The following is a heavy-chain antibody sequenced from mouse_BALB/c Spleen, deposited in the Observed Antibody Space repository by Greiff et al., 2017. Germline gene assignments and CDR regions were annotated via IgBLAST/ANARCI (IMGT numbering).Heavy chain of an antibody. Sequence: EVKLMESGGGLVQPGGSRKLSCAASGFTFSSFGMHWVRQAPEKGLEWVAYISSGSSTIYYADTVKGRFTISRDNPKNTLFLQMTSLRSEDTAMYYCASYGYDGAWFAYWGQGTLVTVSA. CDR2: ISSGSSTI. CDR3: ASYGYDGAWFAY. CDR1: GFTFSSFG. V-gene: IGHV5-17*02. J-gene: IGHJ3*01. D-gene: IGHD2-2*01.